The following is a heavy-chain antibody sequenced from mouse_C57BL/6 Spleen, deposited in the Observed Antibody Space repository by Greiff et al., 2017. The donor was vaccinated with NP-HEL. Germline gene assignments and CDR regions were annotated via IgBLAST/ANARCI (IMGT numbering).Heavy chain of an antibody. CDR3: ARDGYYVNYAMDY. Sequence: EVKLMESGPGLVKPSQSLSLTCSVPGYSITSGYYWNWIRQFPGNKLEWMGYISYDGSNNYNPSLKNRISITRDTSKNQFFLKLNSVTTEDTATYYCARDGYYVNYAMDYWGQGTSVTVSS. CDR1: GYSITSGYY. V-gene: IGHV3-6*01. D-gene: IGHD2-3*01. J-gene: IGHJ4*01. CDR2: ISYDGSN.